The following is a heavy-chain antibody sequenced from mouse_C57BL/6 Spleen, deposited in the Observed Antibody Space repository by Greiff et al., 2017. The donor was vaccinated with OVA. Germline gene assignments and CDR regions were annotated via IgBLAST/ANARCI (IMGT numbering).Heavy chain of an antibody. V-gene: IGHV5-6*01. CDR3: ARLYDYFYFDY. D-gene: IGHD2-4*01. J-gene: IGHJ2*01. CDR2: FSSGGSYT. CDR1: GFTFSSYG. Sequence: EVQGVESGGDLVKPGGSLKLSCAASGFTFSSYGMSWVRQTPDKRLEWVATFSSGGSYTYYPDSVKGRFTISRDNAKNTLYLQMSSLKSEDTAMYYCARLYDYFYFDYWGQGTTLTVSS.